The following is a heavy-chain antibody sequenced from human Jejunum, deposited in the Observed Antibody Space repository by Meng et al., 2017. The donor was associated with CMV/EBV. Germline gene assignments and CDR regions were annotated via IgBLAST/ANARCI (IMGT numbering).Heavy chain of an antibody. CDR2: LIAVFDKT. J-gene: IGHJ4*02. CDR1: GGSFSTHT. CDR3: ARGRRNEPLFDY. D-gene: IGHD1-14*01. Sequence: VQLGQSGAEVKKPGSSVKVACKTSGGSFSTHTFSWVRQAPGRGLEWMGGLIAVFDKTKAAPRFQDRVTFTADESTSTAYMELSSLTFDDTAVYFCARGRRNEPLFDYWGQGTLVTVSS. V-gene: IGHV1-69*13.